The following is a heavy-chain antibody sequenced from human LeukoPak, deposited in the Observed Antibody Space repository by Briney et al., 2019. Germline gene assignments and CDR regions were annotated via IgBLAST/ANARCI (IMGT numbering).Heavy chain of an antibody. CDR1: GFTFSSYG. V-gene: IGHV3-30*18. J-gene: IGHJ6*02. CDR2: ISYDGSNK. D-gene: IGHD2-2*01. Sequence: PGRSLRLSCAASGFTFSSYGMHWVRQAPGKGLEWVAVISYDGSNKYYADSVKGRFTISRDNSKNTLYLQMNSLRAEDTAVYYCAKAVVSAARHYSYGMDDWGQGTTVTVSS. CDR3: AKAVVSAARHYSYGMDD.